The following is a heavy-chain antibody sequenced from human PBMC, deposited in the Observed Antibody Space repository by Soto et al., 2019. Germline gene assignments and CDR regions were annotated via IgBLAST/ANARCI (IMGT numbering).Heavy chain of an antibody. Sequence: EVQLGESGGGLVQPGGSLRLSCAASGLTFSNFRMHWDRQAPGKGLVWVALISNDGRSTNHADSVKGRFTISRDNAKSTLYLQLNSLRAEDTAVYYCARDTAGLSYWGQGTLVTVSS. CDR3: ARDTAGLSY. CDR2: ISNDGRST. CDR1: GLTFSNFR. V-gene: IGHV3-74*01. D-gene: IGHD2-21*02. J-gene: IGHJ4*02.